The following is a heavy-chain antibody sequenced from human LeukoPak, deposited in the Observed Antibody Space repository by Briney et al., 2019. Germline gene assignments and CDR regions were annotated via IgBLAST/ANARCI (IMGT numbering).Heavy chain of an antibody. J-gene: IGHJ4*02. D-gene: IGHD6-13*01. Sequence: SEPLSLTCAVYGGPFSVYYWSWMRQPPGKALEGIGEINHSASTNYNPSLNSLVTISVDTSKNQFSLKLSSVTAADTVVYYCARRTPPGIAAAGQPLDYWGQGTLVTVSS. CDR1: GGPFSVYY. V-gene: IGHV4-34*01. CDR3: ARRTPPGIAAAGQPLDY. CDR2: INHSAST.